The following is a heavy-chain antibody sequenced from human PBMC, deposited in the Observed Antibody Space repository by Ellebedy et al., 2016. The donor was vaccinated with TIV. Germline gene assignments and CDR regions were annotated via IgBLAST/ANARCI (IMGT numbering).Heavy chain of an antibody. CDR3: VRGTVAPDY. V-gene: IGHV3-23*01. CDR1: GFTFDSYA. Sequence: GESLKISCAASGFTFDSYAINWVRQAPGKGLEWVSTVSGSGGTTYYADSVKGRFTISRDNSKNTLYLQMNNLRVEDTAIYYCVRGTVAPDYWGQGTLVTVSS. J-gene: IGHJ4*02. D-gene: IGHD4-11*01. CDR2: VSGSGGTT.